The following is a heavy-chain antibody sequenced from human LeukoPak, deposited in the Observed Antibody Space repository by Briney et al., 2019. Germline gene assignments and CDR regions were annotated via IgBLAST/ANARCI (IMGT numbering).Heavy chain of an antibody. Sequence: SVKVSCKASGGTFSSYAISWVRQAPGQGLEWMGGIIPIFGIANYAQKFQGRVTITADKSTSTAYMELSSLRSEDTAVYYCARDRYDSSGYYYGYFDYWGQGTLVTVSS. CDR1: GGTFSSYA. CDR2: IIPIFGIA. D-gene: IGHD3-22*01. CDR3: ARDRYDSSGYYYGYFDY. J-gene: IGHJ4*02. V-gene: IGHV1-69*10.